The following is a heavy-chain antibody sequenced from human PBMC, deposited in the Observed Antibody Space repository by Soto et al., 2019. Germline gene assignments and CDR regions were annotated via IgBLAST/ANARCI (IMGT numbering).Heavy chain of an antibody. CDR3: TKDSNNCGSGSFYVN. V-gene: IGHV3-23*01. Sequence: EVQLLESGGGLVQPGGSLRLSCAASGFNFNSFAMSWVRQAPGKGLEWVSSVSAGGDTTHFADSVEGRFSISRDNSKNTLSLQMNSLRAEDTAVYYCTKDSNNCGSGSFYVNWGHGTLVTVSS. J-gene: IGHJ4*01. D-gene: IGHD3-10*01. CDR2: VSAGGDTT. CDR1: GFNFNSFA.